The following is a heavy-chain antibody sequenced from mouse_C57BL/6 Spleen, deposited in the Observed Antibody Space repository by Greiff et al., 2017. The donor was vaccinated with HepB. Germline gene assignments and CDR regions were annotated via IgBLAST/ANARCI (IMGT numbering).Heavy chain of an antibody. CDR3: TRDLLLNYGSPWFAY. D-gene: IGHD1-1*01. J-gene: IGHJ3*01. CDR2: ISSGGDYI. CDR1: GFTFSSYA. Sequence: EVMLVESGEGLVKPGGSLKLSCAASGFTFSSYAMSWVRQTPEKRLEWVAYISSGGDYIYYADTVKGRFTISRDNARNTLYLQMSSLKSEDTAMYYCTRDLLLNYGSPWFAYWGQGTLVTVSA. V-gene: IGHV5-9-1*02.